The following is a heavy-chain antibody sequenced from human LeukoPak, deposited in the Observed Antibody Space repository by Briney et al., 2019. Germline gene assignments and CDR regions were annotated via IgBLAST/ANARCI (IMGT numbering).Heavy chain of an antibody. CDR3: AKKTGLEGSGSFFDY. CDR2: ISGSGGST. V-gene: IGHV3-23*01. CDR1: GFTFSFYA. D-gene: IGHD3-10*01. Sequence: GGSLRLSCAASGFTFSFYAMSWVRQAPGKGLECVSVISGSGGSTYYADSVKGRFTISRDNSKNTLYLQMNSLRAEDTAVYYCAKKTGLEGSGSFFDYWGQGTLVTVSS. J-gene: IGHJ4*02.